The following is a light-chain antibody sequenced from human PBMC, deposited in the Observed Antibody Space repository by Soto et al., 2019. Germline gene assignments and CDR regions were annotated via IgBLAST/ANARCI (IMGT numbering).Light chain of an antibody. J-gene: IGKJ5*01. CDR3: QRYDSLPPT. CDR1: HDIKKY. V-gene: IGKV1-33*01. CDR2: DAS. Sequence: DLQMTQSPSSLSASVGDRVTVTCHASHDIKKYLNWYQEKPGKAPKLLIYDASNLQTGVPSRFSGSGSGTHFTFTISSLQPEDIATYYCQRYDSLPPTFGQGTRLDIK.